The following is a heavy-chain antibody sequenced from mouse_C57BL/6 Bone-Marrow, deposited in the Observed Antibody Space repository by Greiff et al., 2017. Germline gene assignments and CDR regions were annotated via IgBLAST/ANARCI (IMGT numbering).Heavy chain of an antibody. CDR1: GFTFSSYG. Sequence: EVHLVESGGDLVKPGGSLKLSCAASGFTFSSYGMSWVRQTPDKRLEWVATISSGGSYTYYPDSVKGRFTISRDTAKNTLYLQLSSLKSADTAMYYCARCTVVAPSFDYGGQGTTLTVSS. V-gene: IGHV5-6*01. CDR2: ISSGGSYT. D-gene: IGHD1-1*01. CDR3: ARCTVVAPSFDY. J-gene: IGHJ2*01.